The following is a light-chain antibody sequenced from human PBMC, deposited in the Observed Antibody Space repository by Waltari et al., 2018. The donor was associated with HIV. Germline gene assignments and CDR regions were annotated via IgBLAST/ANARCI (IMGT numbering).Light chain of an antibody. V-gene: IGLV1-51*01. Sequence: QSVLTQPPSVSAAPGQKVTISCSGRHSHIGNNFLSWYQHLPGTAPKLLIYENNRRPSRIPDRFSASKTGTSATLGITGLQTGDEAIYYCATWDNSLRAMFGGGTKLTVL. J-gene: IGLJ3*02. CDR3: ATWDNSLRAM. CDR2: ENN. CDR1: HSHIGNNF.